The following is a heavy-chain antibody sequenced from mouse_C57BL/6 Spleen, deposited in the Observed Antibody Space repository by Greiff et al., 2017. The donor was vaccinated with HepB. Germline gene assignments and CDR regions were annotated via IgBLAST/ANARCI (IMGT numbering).Heavy chain of an antibody. CDR2: IDPSDSYT. V-gene: IGHV1-50*01. CDR1: GYTFTSYW. CDR3: ATRNYYDYDGYYFDY. Sequence: QVQLQQPGAELVKPGASVKLSCKASGYTFTSYWMQWVKQRPGQGLEWIGEIDPSDSYTNYNQKFKGKATLTVDTSSSTAYMQLSSLTSEDSAVYYCATRNYYDYDGYYFDYWGQGTTLTVSS. J-gene: IGHJ2*01. D-gene: IGHD2-4*01.